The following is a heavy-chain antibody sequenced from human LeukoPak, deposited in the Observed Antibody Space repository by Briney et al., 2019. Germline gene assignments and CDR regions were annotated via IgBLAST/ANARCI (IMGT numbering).Heavy chain of an antibody. V-gene: IGHV1-8*03. J-gene: IGHJ4*02. D-gene: IGHD6-13*01. CDR3: ARCRSSSRSGGFDY. CDR1: GYTFANYD. Sequence: ASVKVSCKASGYTFANYDINWVRQATGQGLEWMGWMNPNSGNTGYAKKFQGRVTITRNASISTANMELSSLRSEDTAVYYCARCRSSSRSGGFDYWGQGTLVTVSS. CDR2: MNPNSGNT.